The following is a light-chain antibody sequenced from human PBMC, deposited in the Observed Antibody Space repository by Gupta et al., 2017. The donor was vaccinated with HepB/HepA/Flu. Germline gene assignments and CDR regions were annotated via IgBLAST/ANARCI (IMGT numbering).Light chain of an antibody. V-gene: IGLV1-40*01. Sequence: QSVLTQPPSVSGAPGQTVIIPCTGSRSNIGAGYNVHWYHQLPGRAPKLLIFGNTNRPAGVPVRFSASKSGTSASLAITGLQAEDEADYYCQSYDSSLTEVFGGGTKLTVL. CDR2: GNT. CDR3: QSYDSSLTEV. J-gene: IGLJ3*02. CDR1: RSNIGAGYN.